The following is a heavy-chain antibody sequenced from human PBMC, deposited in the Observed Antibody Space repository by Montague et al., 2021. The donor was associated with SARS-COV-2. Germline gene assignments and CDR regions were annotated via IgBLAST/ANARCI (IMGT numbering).Heavy chain of an antibody. CDR3: ARDGADYSCAYYHEMDV. CDR1: GTSVRTYY. V-gene: IGHV4-4*07. CDR2: LYTSGST. Sequence: SETLSLTCTVSGTSVRTYYWSWIRQSAGKKLEWMGRLYTSGSTYYNPSFKSRVTMSLDTSKNPFSLNLSSMTAADTAVYYCARDGADYSCAYYHEMDVWGQGTAVTVSS. D-gene: IGHD5-12*01. J-gene: IGHJ6*02.